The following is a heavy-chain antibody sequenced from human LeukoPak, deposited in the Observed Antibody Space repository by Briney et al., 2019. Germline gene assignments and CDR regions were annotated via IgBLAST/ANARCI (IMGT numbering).Heavy chain of an antibody. CDR3: VRLFYYDSSGPPS. CDR1: RDSIRSSNYY. V-gene: IGHV4-39*01. CDR2: IYYSGST. Sequence: SETVSLTCSVLRDSIRSSNYYWGWIRQPPGKGLEWIGSIYYSGSTYYNPSLEGRGTMSIDTSNNQFSLKLTSATATDTAVYYCVRLFYYDSSGPPSWGQGTLVTVSS. D-gene: IGHD3-22*01. J-gene: IGHJ5*02.